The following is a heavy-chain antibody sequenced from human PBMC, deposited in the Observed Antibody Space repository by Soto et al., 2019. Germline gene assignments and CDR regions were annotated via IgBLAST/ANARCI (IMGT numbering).Heavy chain of an antibody. CDR2: IYYSGST. J-gene: IGHJ5*02. Sequence: QVQLQESGPGLVKPSQTLSLTCTVSGGSISSGGYYWNWIRQHPGKGLEWIGYIYYSGSTYYTPSLKSRVSMSVDTSNNQFSLNLSSVTAADTAVYYCARSVFPWGQGTLVTVSS. CDR1: GGSISSGGYY. V-gene: IGHV4-31*03. CDR3: ARSVFP.